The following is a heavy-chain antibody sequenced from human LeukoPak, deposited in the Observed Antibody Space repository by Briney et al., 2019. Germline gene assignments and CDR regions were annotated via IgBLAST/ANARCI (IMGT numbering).Heavy chain of an antibody. CDR1: GFTFTTYN. V-gene: IGHV3-48*04. J-gene: IGHJ6*03. CDR2: ISNSGSTT. CDR3: ARERNFYYMDV. Sequence: SGGSLRLSCAASGFTFTTYNMIWVRQAPGKGLEWVSFISNSGSTTYYADSVKGRFTLSRDNAKNSLYLQMNTLRAEDTAVYYCARERNFYYMDVWGKGTRVTVSS.